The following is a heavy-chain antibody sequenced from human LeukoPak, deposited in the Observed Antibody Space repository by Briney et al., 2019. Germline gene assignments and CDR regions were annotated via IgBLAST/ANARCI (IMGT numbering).Heavy chain of an antibody. CDR3: AKLPTIFGVADSFDI. CDR1: GITFSSYG. CDR2: ISDRGKT. V-gene: IGHV3-23*01. J-gene: IGHJ3*02. D-gene: IGHD3-3*01. Sequence: GGSLRLSCEATGITFSSYGMTWVRQAPGKGLEWISAISDRGKTDYAESVKGRFTISRDNSKNTLYLQLTSLRDEDTAIYYCAKLPTIFGVADSFDIWGQGTLVTVSS.